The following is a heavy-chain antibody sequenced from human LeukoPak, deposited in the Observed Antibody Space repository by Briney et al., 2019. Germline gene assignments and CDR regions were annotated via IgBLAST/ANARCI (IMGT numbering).Heavy chain of an antibody. CDR3: VSGHPPAISPRYFDY. J-gene: IGHJ4*02. Sequence: SSVKVSCKASGGTFSSYAISWVRQAPGQGLEWMGRIIPIFGTANYAQKFQGRVTITTDESTSTAYMELSSLRSEDTAVYYCVSGHPPAISPRYFDYWGQGTLVTVSS. CDR2: IIPIFGTA. CDR1: GGTFSSYA. D-gene: IGHD2-2*01. V-gene: IGHV1-69*05.